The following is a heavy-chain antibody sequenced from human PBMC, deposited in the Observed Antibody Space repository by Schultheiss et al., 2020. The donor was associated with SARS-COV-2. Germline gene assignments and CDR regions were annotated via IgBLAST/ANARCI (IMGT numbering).Heavy chain of an antibody. J-gene: IGHJ6*02. CDR3: TTDRRVRPDYYYYYGMDV. Sequence: GGSLRLSCITSGFTFGDYAMSWFRQAPGKGLEWLTLISYDSTNIHYADSVKGRFTISRDNSKNTLYLQMNSLRPEDTAVYYCTTDRRVRPDYYYYYGMDVWGQGTTVTVSS. V-gene: IGHV3-30-3*01. CDR1: GFTFGDYA. D-gene: IGHD3-10*01. CDR2: ISYDSTNI.